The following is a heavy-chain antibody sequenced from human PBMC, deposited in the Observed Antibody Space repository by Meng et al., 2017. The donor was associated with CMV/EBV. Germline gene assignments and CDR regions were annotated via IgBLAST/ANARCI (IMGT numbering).Heavy chain of an antibody. J-gene: IGHJ4*02. V-gene: IGHV1-18*01. D-gene: IGHD3-10*01. CDR1: GYTLNSYG. CDR3: ARAWVGEEYYFDY. Sequence: QFRLEQSGAEVRRPGASVKVSCKASGYTLNSYGIRWMRQAPGQGLEWMGWISAYNGNTNYAQKLQGRVTMTTDTSTSTAYLELRSLRSDDTAVYYCARAWVGEEYYFDYWGQGTLVTVSS. CDR2: ISAYNGNT.